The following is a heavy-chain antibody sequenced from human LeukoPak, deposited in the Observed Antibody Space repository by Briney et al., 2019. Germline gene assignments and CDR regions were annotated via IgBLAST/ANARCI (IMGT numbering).Heavy chain of an antibody. CDR3: ARVWELSYDY. CDR1: GFTVITDH. V-gene: IGHV3-53*01. D-gene: IGHD3-16*02. J-gene: IGHJ4*02. Sequence: PGGSLSLSCAASGFTVITDHMSWVRQAPGEGLEWVSIIYSDGRTYYADTVKGRFTISRDNSKNTVDLQVNSLRAEDTALYYCARVWELSYDYWGQGTLVTVSS. CDR2: IYSDGRT.